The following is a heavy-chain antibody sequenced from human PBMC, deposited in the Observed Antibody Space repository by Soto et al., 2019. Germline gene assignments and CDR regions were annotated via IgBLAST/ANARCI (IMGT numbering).Heavy chain of an antibody. CDR1: GDSYSISTFS. CDR3: AGMPYTSGLRFDP. D-gene: IGHD6-19*01. V-gene: IGHV4-30-2*01. CDR2: IYQSGVT. J-gene: IGHJ5*02. Sequence: KASETLSLTCNMSGDSYSISTFSWSWIRQPPGKALQWIGFIYQSGVTSYNPSLASRVSISLDRSNNQCSLKLKSVTAADTAVYFCAGMPYTSGLRFDPWGPGXLVTVSS.